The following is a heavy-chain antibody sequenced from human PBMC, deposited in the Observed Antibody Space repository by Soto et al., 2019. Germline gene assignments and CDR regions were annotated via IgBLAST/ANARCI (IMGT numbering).Heavy chain of an antibody. CDR3: ASCVSRACYPPWGLQFFDL. V-gene: IGHV4-38-2*01. CDR1: SFSISTGYY. J-gene: IGHJ4*02. Sequence: PSETLSLPCDVSSFSISTGYYWRWVRQPPGKGLEWVGRIHHSRAPNHSPALKSRVAISIDISKHQLSLTLGTLTAADAAVCYCASCVSRACYPPWGLQFFDLWGQGSLVTVSS. D-gene: IGHD4-4*01. CDR2: IHHSRAP.